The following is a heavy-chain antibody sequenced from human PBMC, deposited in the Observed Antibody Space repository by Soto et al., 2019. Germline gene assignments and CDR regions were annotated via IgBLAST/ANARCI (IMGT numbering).Heavy chain of an antibody. CDR1: GYTFTSYD. CDR3: ARGGAAPYYDFWSGYYTPYYYYGMDV. CDR2: MNPNSGNT. V-gene: IGHV1-8*01. Sequence: QVQLVQSGAEVKKPGASVKVSCKASGYTFTSYDINWVRQATGQGLEWMGWMNPNSGNTGYAQKFQGRVTMTRNTSISTAYMELSSLRSEDTAVYYCARGGAAPYYDFWSGYYTPYYYYGMDVWGQGTTVTVSS. D-gene: IGHD3-3*01. J-gene: IGHJ6*02.